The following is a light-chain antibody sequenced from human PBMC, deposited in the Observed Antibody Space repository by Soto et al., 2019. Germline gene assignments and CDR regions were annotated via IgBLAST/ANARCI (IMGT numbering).Light chain of an antibody. CDR2: SAS. V-gene: IGKV3-15*01. CDR3: QQYNNWPRT. CDR1: QGISDT. J-gene: IGKJ1*01. Sequence: EIVMTQSPATLSVSPGGRATLSCRASQGISDTLAWYQQKPGQAPRLLIYSASRRATGFPGRFSGSGSGTDFTLTISSLQSEDLAVYYCQQYNNWPRTFGQGTKVDIK.